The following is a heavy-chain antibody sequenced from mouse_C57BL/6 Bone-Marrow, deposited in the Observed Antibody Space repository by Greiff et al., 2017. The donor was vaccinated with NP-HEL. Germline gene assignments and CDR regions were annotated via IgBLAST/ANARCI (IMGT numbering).Heavy chain of an antibody. CDR3: ARQLRGYYAMDY. Sequence: VQLQQPGAELVMPGASVKLSCKASGYTFTSYWMHWVKQRPGQGLEWIGEIDPSDSYTNYNQKFQGKSTLTVDKSSSTAYMQLSSLTSEDSAVYYCARQLRGYYAMDYWGQGTSVTVSS. D-gene: IGHD1-1*01. CDR1: GYTFTSYW. CDR2: IDPSDSYT. V-gene: IGHV1-69*01. J-gene: IGHJ4*01.